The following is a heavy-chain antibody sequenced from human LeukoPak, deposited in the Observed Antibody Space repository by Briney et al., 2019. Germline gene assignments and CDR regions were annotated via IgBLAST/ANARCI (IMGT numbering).Heavy chain of an antibody. Sequence: PGGSLRLSGAASGFTFSSYSMNWVRQAPGKGLDWVSSISSSSSYIYYADSVKGRLTISRDNDKNSLYLQMNRLRAEDTAVYYCAIYDIPDYWGQGTLVTVSS. J-gene: IGHJ4*02. CDR2: ISSSSSYI. D-gene: IGHD3-9*01. CDR1: GFTFSSYS. CDR3: AIYDIPDY. V-gene: IGHV3-21*01.